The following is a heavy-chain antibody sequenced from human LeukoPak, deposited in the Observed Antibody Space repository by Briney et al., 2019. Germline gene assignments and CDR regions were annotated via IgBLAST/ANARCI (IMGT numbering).Heavy chain of an antibody. J-gene: IGHJ6*03. CDR2: ISYDGSNK. Sequence: GGPLRLSCAASGFTFSSYAMHWVRQTPGKGLEWVAVISYDGSNKYYADSVKGRFTISRDNSKNTLYLQMNSLRAEDTAVYYCARESILPHYYYMDVWGKGTTVTVSS. V-gene: IGHV3-30-3*01. D-gene: IGHD3-10*01. CDR1: GFTFSSYA. CDR3: ARESILPHYYYMDV.